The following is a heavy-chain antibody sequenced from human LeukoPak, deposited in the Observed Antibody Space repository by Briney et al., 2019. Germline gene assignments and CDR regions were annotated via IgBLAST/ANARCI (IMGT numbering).Heavy chain of an antibody. CDR2: IYTSGST. J-gene: IGHJ4*02. CDR1: GGSISSYY. CDR3: VREGSTSQVAYFDY. V-gene: IGHV4-4*07. Sequence: ETLSLTCTVSGGSISSYYWSWIRQPAGKGLEWIGRIYTSGSTNYNPSLKSRVTMSVDTSKKQFSLKVNSVTAADTAVYYCVREGSTSQVAYFDYWGQGTLVTVSS. D-gene: IGHD2-2*01.